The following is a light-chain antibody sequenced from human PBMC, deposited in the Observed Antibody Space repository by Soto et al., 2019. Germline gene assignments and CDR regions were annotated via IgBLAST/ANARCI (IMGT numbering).Light chain of an antibody. Sequence: QSVLTQPPSVSAAPEQKVTISCSGGSSNLGINFVSWYQQFPGGVTKLLIFENNKRPSVIPDRLSGAKSGTSATLDITGLQNGDEAEYYCATGDGSLSVGVFGGGTKVTVL. CDR3: ATGDGSLSVGV. CDR1: SSNLGINF. CDR2: ENN. J-gene: IGLJ1*01. V-gene: IGLV1-51*02.